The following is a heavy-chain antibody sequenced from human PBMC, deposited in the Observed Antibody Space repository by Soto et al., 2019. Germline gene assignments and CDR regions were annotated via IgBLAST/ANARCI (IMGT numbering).Heavy chain of an antibody. J-gene: IGHJ6*02. CDR3: ARGVMVRGLNYYAMDV. D-gene: IGHD3-10*01. Sequence: QVYLVQSGAEVKEPGASVNVSCKASGYTFTTYPMHWVRQAPGQRLEWMGWISAGNDNTEYSQKFQGRVTITRDTSASPAHMELSSLRSEDTAVYYCARGVMVRGLNYYAMDVWGQGTTVTVSS. CDR2: ISAGNDNT. CDR1: GYTFTTYP. V-gene: IGHV1-3*01.